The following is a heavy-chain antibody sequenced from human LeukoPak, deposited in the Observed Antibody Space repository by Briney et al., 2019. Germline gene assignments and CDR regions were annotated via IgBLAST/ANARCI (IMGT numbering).Heavy chain of an antibody. CDR3: ARHRPGIPPANFDY. D-gene: IGHD2-2*01. CDR2: IYYSGST. Sequence: SETLSLTCSVSGGSISSYYWSWIRQPPGKGLEWIGYIYYSGSTNYNPSPKSRVTISVDTSKNQFSLNLSSVTAADTAVYYCARHRPGIPPANFDYWGQGTLVTVSS. J-gene: IGHJ4*02. CDR1: GGSISSYY. V-gene: IGHV4-59*08.